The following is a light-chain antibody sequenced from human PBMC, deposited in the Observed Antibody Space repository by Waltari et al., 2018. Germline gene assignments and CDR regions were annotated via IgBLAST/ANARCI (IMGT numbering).Light chain of an antibody. CDR2: RNN. J-gene: IGLJ3*02. CDR3: SVCDSSLSGWV. Sequence: QAGLTQPPSVSKGLGQTATLTCIGNSNNVGNLGAAWLQQHQGHPPKLRSYRNNNRPSGSSGRFSASRSDNTASLTITGLQAEDDADYYCSVCDSSLSGWVFGGGTKLTVL. V-gene: IGLV10-54*04. CDR1: SNNVGNLG.